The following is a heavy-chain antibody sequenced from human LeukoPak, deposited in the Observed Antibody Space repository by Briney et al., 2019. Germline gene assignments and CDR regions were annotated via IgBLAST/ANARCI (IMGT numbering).Heavy chain of an antibody. CDR3: ARGPDFWSGYYPPYMDV. V-gene: IGHV4-39*07. D-gene: IGHD3-3*01. J-gene: IGHJ6*03. CDR2: IYYSGTT. Sequence: PSETLSLTCTVSGGSISSSSYYWGWIRQPPGKGLEWIGNIYYSGTTYYNPSLKSRVTISVDTSKNQFSLKVSSVTAADTAVYYCARGPDFWSGYYPPYMDVWGKGTTVTVSS. CDR1: GGSISSSSYY.